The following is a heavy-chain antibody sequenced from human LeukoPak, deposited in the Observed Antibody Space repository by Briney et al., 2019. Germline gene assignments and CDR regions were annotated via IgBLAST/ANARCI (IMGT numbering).Heavy chain of an antibody. V-gene: IGHV4-30-4*07. J-gene: IGHJ5*02. CDR1: GGPFSGYS. CDR2: IYHSGST. CDR3: ARESNYYGSGTGWFDP. D-gene: IGHD3-10*01. Sequence: SETLSLTCAVYGGPFSGYSWSWIRQPPGKGLEWIGYIYHSGSTYYNPSLKSRVTISVDTPKNQLSLKLSSVTAADTAVYYCARESNYYGSGTGWFDPWGQGTLVTVSS.